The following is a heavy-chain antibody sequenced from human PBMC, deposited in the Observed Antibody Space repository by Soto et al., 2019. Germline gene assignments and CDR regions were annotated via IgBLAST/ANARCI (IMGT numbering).Heavy chain of an antibody. CDR1: GFTVSNKY. D-gene: IGHD3-10*01. J-gene: IGHJ6*02. CDR2: IYSDGRT. CDR3: ANQKSYGSGRYGMDV. Sequence: PGGSLRLSCAAYGFTVSNKYFSWVRQAPGKGLEWVSVIYSDGRTFYADSVKGRFTISRDSSKNTLYLQMNSLRAEDTAVYYCANQKSYGSGRYGMDVWGQGTTVTVSS. V-gene: IGHV3-53*01.